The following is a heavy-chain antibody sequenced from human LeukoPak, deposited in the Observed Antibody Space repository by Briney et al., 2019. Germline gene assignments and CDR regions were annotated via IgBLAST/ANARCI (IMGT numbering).Heavy chain of an antibody. CDR2: ITSSNSYI. J-gene: IGHJ5*01. CDR1: GFTFSTYT. Sequence: KPGGSLRLSCAASGFTFSTYTMAWVRQAPGKGLEWVSSITSSNSYIHYADPVKGRFTISRDDAKNSLYLQMNSLRAEDSAVYYCARDRWEPDNWFDSWGQETLVTVSS. D-gene: IGHD1-26*01. V-gene: IGHV3-21*01. CDR3: ARDRWEPDNWFDS.